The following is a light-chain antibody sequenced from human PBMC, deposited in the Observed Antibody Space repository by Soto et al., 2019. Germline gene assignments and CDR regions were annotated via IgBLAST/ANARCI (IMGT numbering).Light chain of an antibody. J-gene: IGKJ1*01. V-gene: IGKV3-20*01. CDR1: QSVSSSY. CDR2: GAS. CDR3: QQYGSSPPT. Sequence: EIVLTQSPGTLSLSPGERATLSCRASQSVSSSYVAWYQQKPGQAPRLLIYGASSRATGIPDRFSGSGSGTDFTLNISRLEPEDFAVYYCQQYGSSPPTFGQGTKVEIK.